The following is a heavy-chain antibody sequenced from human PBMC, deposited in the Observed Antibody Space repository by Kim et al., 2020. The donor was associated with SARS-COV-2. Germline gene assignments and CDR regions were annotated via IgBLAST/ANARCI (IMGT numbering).Heavy chain of an antibody. CDR3: ARGANTLSAFDL. J-gene: IGHJ3*01. V-gene: IGHV1-2*02. CDR2: INPDSGGK. Sequence: APGQGLEWMGWINPDSGGKKDAERFQGRVTMTRYTSISTVYMELSRLKSDDTAVYYCARGANTLSAFDLWGQGTMVTVSS.